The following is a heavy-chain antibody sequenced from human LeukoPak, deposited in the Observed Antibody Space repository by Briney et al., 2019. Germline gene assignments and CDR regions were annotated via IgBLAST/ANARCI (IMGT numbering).Heavy chain of an antibody. D-gene: IGHD3-22*01. CDR2: ISYDGTNK. CDR1: GLTYSSFA. CDR3: AREQDFFDRNGYYHY. Sequence: GGSLRLSCTASGLTYSSFAMSWVRQAPGKGLEWVAVISYDGTNKYHADSVKGRFTISRDNSKITLYLQMNSLRPEDTAVYYCAREQDFFDRNGYYHYWGQGTLVTVSS. J-gene: IGHJ4*02. V-gene: IGHV3-30-3*01.